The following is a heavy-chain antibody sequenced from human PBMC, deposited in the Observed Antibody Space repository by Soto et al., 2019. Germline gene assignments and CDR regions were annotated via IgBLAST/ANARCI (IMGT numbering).Heavy chain of an antibody. CDR1: GCMFTYYD. CDR2: MNPDSANT. Sequence: QVQLVQSGAEVKQPGASVKVSCRTSGCMFTYYDISWVRQATGQGLEWMGWMNPDSANTGYAQKFKGRLTLTRDTSMNTAYMELNSLTSEDTAIYYCARAIRDQLLSDYWGQGSLVIVSS. J-gene: IGHJ4*02. D-gene: IGHD1-26*01. CDR3: ARAIRDQLLSDY. V-gene: IGHV1-8*01.